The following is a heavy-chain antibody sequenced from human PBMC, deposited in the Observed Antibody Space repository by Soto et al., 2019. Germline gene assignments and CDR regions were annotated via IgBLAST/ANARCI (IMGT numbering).Heavy chain of an antibody. CDR1: GGTFSSYA. V-gene: IGHV1-69*01. CDR3: XXXXXXXXXGHYYGMDV. J-gene: IGHJ6*02. Sequence: QVQLVQSGAEVKKPGSSVKVSCKASGGTFSSYAISWVRQAPGQGLEWMGGIIPIFGTANYAQKFQGRVTITADEXTSTAYMELXXXXXXXXXXXXXXXXXXXXXXGHYYGMDVWGQGTTVTVSS. CDR2: IIPIFGTA.